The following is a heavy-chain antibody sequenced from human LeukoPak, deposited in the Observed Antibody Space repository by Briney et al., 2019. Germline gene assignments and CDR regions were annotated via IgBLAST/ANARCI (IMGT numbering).Heavy chain of an antibody. J-gene: IGHJ4*02. CDR3: AKESYDRAAYPPFFDY. CDR1: GFTFSSYA. Sequence: GGSLRLSCAASGFTFSSYAMSWVRQAPGKGLEWVSAISGSGGSTYYADSVKGRFTISRDNSKNTLYLQMNSLRAEDTAVYYCAKESYDRAAYPPFFDYWGQGTLVTVSS. CDR2: ISGSGGST. V-gene: IGHV3-23*01. D-gene: IGHD3-22*01.